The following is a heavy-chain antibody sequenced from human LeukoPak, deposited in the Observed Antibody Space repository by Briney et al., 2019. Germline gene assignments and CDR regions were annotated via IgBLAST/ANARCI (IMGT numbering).Heavy chain of an antibody. D-gene: IGHD3-22*01. CDR3: ARVRKGGYYDSSGRYYFDY. CDR1: GGSFSGYY. Sequence: PSETLSLTCAVYGGSFSGYYWSWIRQPPGKGLEWIGEINHSGSTNYNPSLKSRVTISVDTSKNQFSLKLSSVTAADTAVYYCARVRKGGYYDSSGRYYFDYWGQGTLVTVSS. CDR2: INHSGST. J-gene: IGHJ4*02. V-gene: IGHV4-34*01.